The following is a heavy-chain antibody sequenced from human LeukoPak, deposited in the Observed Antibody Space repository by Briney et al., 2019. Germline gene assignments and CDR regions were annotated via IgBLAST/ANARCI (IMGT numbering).Heavy chain of an antibody. V-gene: IGHV3-66*01. CDR2: LYSGGST. Sequence: GGSLRLSCEVSELTVSSNYMCWFCQAPGKGLESVSVLYSGGSTYYADSLECRFTISRDNSRNTLFLQMNNLRAEDTAVYHCACSTAGDYIKYGMDVRGQGTTVTVSS. CDR1: ELTVSSNY. D-gene: IGHD4-11*01. CDR3: ACSTAGDYIKYGMDV. J-gene: IGHJ6*02.